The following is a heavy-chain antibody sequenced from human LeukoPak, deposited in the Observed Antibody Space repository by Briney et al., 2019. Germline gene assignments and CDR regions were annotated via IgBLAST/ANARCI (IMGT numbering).Heavy chain of an antibody. V-gene: IGHV3-30*01. D-gene: IGHD3-16*01. J-gene: IGHJ6*04. CDR2: ISYDGSNK. CDR3: ARARYGSLDV. Sequence: PGGSLRLSCAASGFTFSSYAMHWVRQAPGKELGWVAVISYDGSNKYYADSVKGRFTISRDNSKNTLYLQMNSLRAEDTAVYYCARARYGSLDVWGKGTTVTVSS. CDR1: GFTFSSYA.